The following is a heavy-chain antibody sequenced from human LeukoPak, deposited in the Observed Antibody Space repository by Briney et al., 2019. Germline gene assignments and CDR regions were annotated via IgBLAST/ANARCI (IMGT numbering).Heavy chain of an antibody. V-gene: IGHV4-59*08. CDR1: GGSISGYS. CDR3: ARSSLYDSPGYYFDF. CDR2: IYYSGGT. J-gene: IGHJ4*02. D-gene: IGHD3-22*01. Sequence: SETLSLTCTVSGGSISGYSWSWIRQPPGKGLEWIGYIYYSGGTSYNPSLKSRLSISVDTSKNQFSLKLNSVTAADTAVYYCARSSLYDSPGYYFDFWGQGALVTVSS.